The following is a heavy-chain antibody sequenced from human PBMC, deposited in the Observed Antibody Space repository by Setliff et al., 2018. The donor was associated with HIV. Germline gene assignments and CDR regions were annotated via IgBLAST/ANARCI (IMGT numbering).Heavy chain of an antibody. J-gene: IGHJ1*01. D-gene: IGHD2-21*02. Sequence: SETLSLTCTVSAGSIRSSTYYWAWIRQPPGKGLEWIGTIYYSGSTYYNPSLKRRVTISVDTSKNQFSLKLTSVTAADTAMYYCARHYGAVKSVVTVVAKYFPHWGQGTLVTVS. V-gene: IGHV4-39*01. CDR1: AGSIRSSTYY. CDR3: ARHYGAVKSVVTVVAKYFPH. CDR2: IYYSGST.